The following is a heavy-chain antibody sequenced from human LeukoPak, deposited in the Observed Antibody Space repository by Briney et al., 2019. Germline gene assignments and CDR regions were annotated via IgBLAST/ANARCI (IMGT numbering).Heavy chain of an antibody. J-gene: IGHJ4*02. D-gene: IGHD3-3*01. Sequence: PGGSLRLSCAASGFTFSSYSMNWVRQASGKGLEWVGRIRSKANSDATAYAASVKGRFTIFRDDSKNTAYLQMNSLKTEDTAVYYCSRHVGPLYNDFWHWGQGTLVTVSS. CDR2: IRSKANSDAT. V-gene: IGHV3-73*01. CDR1: GFTFSSYS. CDR3: SRHVGPLYNDFWH.